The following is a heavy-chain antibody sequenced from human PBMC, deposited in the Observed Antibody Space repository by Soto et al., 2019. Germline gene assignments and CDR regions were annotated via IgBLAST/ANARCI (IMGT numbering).Heavy chain of an antibody. CDR1: GDSISSSY. J-gene: IGHJ6*03. D-gene: IGHD3-3*01. CDR2: TDDTGST. Sequence: QVQLQESGPGLVKPSETLSLTCTVSGDSISSSYWNWIRQAPGKGLEWIGYTDDTGSTNYNPSLKSRVTMSVDMSTDPYSLKLSSVTAADTAVYYCARGVLEWLLRASYYYYMDVWGKGTTVTVSS. CDR3: ARGVLEWLLRASYYYYMDV. V-gene: IGHV4-59*01.